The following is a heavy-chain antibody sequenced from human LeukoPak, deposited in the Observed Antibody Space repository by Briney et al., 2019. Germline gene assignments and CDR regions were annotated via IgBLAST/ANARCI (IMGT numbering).Heavy chain of an antibody. CDR3: ARGLFKAFDI. J-gene: IGHJ3*02. V-gene: IGHV4-34*01. CDR1: GGSISSYY. Sequence: SETLSLTCTVSGGSISSYYWSWIRQPAGKGLEWIGEINHSGSTNYNPSLKSRVTISVDTSKNQFSLKLSSVTAADTAVYYCARGLFKAFDIWGQGTMVTVSS. CDR2: INHSGST.